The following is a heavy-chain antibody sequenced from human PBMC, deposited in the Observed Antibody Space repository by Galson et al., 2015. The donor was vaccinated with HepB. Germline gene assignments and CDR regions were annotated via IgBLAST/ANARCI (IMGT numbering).Heavy chain of an antibody. J-gene: IGHJ4*02. CDR2: IYWDDDK. CDR3: AAGSGRTFDY. V-gene: IGHV2-5*02. CDR1: GFSLATSGVG. Sequence: PALAKPTQPLTLTCTFSGFSLATSGVGVGWIRQPPGKALDWLALIYWDDDKRYSPSLKSRLTITKDTSKNQVVLTMTNMDPVDTATYYCAAGSGRTFDYWGQGALVTVSS. D-gene: IGHD3-10*01.